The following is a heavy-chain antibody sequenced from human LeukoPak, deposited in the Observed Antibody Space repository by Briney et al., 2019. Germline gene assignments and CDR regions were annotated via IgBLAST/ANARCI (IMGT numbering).Heavy chain of an antibody. D-gene: IGHD4-17*01. CDR2: ISGSGGST. J-gene: IGHJ4*02. CDR3: AKDPRVYYGDYLIR. V-gene: IGHV3-23*01. Sequence: GGSLRLSCAASGFTFSSYAMSWVRQAPGKGLEWVSDISGSGGSTYYADSVKGRFTISRDNSKNTLYLQMNSLRAEDTAIYYCAKDPRVYYGDYLIRWGQGTLVIVSS. CDR1: GFTFSSYA.